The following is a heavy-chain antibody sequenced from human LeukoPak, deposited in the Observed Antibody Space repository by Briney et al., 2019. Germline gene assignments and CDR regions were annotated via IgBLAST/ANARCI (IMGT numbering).Heavy chain of an antibody. CDR3: AREEGSGCYDS. CDR1: GYTFTVYY. V-gene: IGHV1-2*02. Sequence: ASVKVSCKASGYTFTVYYMHCVRQAPGQGLEWMGWINPNSGGTNYAQKFQGRVTMTRDTSITTAYMELSRLRSDDTAVYYCAREEGSGCYDSWGQGTRLTVSS. CDR2: INPNSGGT. D-gene: IGHD6-19*01. J-gene: IGHJ4*02.